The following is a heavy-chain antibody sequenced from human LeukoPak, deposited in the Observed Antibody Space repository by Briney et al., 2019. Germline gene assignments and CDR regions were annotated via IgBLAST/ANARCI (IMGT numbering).Heavy chain of an antibody. D-gene: IGHD4-17*01. CDR3: ARGIESYGDYGY. Sequence: PSETLSLTCTVSGGSISGSYWSWIRQPPGKGLEWIAYMYNSGSTNYNPSLKSRVTISIDTSKNQFSLKLSSLTAADTAIYYCARGIESYGDYGYWGQGILVAVSS. CDR2: MYNSGST. CDR1: GGSISGSY. J-gene: IGHJ4*02. V-gene: IGHV4-59*01.